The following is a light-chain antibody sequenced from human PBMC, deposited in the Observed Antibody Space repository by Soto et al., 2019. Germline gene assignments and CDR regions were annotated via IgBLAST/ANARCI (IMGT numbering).Light chain of an antibody. CDR3: SSYTSSSTVI. V-gene: IGLV2-14*03. CDR2: DLN. J-gene: IGLJ2*01. CDR1: NSDLGGSNY. Sequence: QSVLTQPASVSGSPGQSITISCTGTNSDLGGSNYVSWYQQHPGKAPKLMIYDLNSRPSGVSNRFSGSKSGNTASLTISGLQAEDEALYHCSSYTSSSTVIFGGGTKLTVL.